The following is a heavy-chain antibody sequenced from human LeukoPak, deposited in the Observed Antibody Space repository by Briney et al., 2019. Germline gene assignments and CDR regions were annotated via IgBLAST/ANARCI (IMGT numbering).Heavy chain of an antibody. J-gene: IGHJ4*02. Sequence: GGSLRLSCAASGFTVSSNYMSWVRQAPGKGLEWVSVIYSGGSTYYADSTKGRFTIYRDSSKNTLYLQMTSLRAEDTAVYYCAKEQLQEGHYDSSPIDYWGQGTLVTVSS. CDR3: AKEQLQEGHYDSSPIDY. D-gene: IGHD3-22*01. CDR2: IYSGGST. V-gene: IGHV3-66*01. CDR1: GFTVSSNY.